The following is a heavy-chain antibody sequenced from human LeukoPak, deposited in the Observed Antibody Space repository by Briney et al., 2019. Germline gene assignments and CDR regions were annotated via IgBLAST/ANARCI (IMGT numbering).Heavy chain of an antibody. Sequence: PGGSLRLSCAASGFPFSDYWMDWVRQAPGKGLEWVANIKQDGSEKYYVGSVKGRFTISRDNAKNSLCLQMSSLRAEDTAVYYCARDLPDYWGQGTLVTVSS. CDR1: GFPFSDYW. CDR3: ARDLPDY. V-gene: IGHV3-7*01. J-gene: IGHJ4*02. CDR2: IKQDGSEK.